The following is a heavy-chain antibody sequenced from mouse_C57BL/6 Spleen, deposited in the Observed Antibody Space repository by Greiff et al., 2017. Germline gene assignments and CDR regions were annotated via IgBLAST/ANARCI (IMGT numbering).Heavy chain of an antibody. CDR3: ARGYGSSYDYFDY. CDR2: IYPRDGST. J-gene: IGHJ2*01. CDR1: GYTFTSYD. Sequence: VHLVESGPELVKPGASVKLSCKASGYTFTSYDINWVKQRPGQGLEWIGWIYPRDGSTKYNEKFKGKATLTVDTSSSTAYMERHSLTSEDSAVYFCARGYGSSYDYFDYWGQGTTLTVSS. V-gene: IGHV1-85*01. D-gene: IGHD1-1*01.